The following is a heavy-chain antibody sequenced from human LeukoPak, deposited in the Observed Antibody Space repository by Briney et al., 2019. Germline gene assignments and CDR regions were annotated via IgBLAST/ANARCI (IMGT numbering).Heavy chain of an antibody. CDR1: GFTFSSYW. CDR2: IKQDGSEK. Sequence: GGSLRLSCAASGFTFSSYWMSWVRQAPGKGLEWVANIKQDGSEKYYVDSVKGRFTISRVNAKNSLYLQMNSLRAEDTAVYYCARIYSSSWYDAFDIWGQGTMVTVSS. D-gene: IGHD6-13*01. CDR3: ARIYSSSWYDAFDI. V-gene: IGHV3-7*01. J-gene: IGHJ3*02.